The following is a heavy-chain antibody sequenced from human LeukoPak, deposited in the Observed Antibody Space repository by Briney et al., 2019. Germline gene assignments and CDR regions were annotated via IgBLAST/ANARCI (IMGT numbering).Heavy chain of an antibody. D-gene: IGHD2-21*02. CDR3: ARRVRSGDFRLDY. Sequence: PSETLSLTCAVSGGSISSSNWWSWVRQPPGKGLEWIGEIYHSGSTDYNPSLKSRVTISVDTSKNQFSLKLNSVTAADTAVYYCARRVRSGDFRLDYWGQGTLVTVSS. CDR2: IYHSGST. J-gene: IGHJ4*02. CDR1: GGSISSSNW. V-gene: IGHV4-4*02.